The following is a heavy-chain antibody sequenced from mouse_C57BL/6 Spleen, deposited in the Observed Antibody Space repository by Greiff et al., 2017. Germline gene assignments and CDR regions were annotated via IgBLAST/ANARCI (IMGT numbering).Heavy chain of an antibody. Sequence: QVQLQQPGAELVRPGSSVKLSCKASGYTFTSYWMHWVKQRPIQGLEWIGNIDPSDSETHYNQKFKDKATLTVDKSSSTAYMPLSSLTSEDSAVYYCARLDYYGSSHYYAMDYWGQGTSVTVSS. CDR3: ARLDYYGSSHYYAMDY. CDR2: IDPSDSET. V-gene: IGHV1-52*01. D-gene: IGHD1-1*01. CDR1: GYTFTSYW. J-gene: IGHJ4*01.